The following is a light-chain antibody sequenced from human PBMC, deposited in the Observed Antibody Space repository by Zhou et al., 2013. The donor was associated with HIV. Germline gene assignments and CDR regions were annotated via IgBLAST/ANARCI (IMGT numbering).Light chain of an antibody. CDR2: AAS. CDR3: QTYSNGPRX. J-gene: IGKJ3*01. Sequence: DLRMTQSPSSLSASVGDRVTITCRANQPISNYLAWYQHRPGDVPKLLIFAASTLPXGVPSRFTGSGSGTDFSLTISSLQPEDVGVLHCQTYSNGPRXFGPGTTVEI. CDR1: QPISNY. V-gene: IGKV1-27*01.